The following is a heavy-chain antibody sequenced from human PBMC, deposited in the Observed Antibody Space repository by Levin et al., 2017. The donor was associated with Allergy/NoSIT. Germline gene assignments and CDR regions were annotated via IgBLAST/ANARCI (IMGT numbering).Heavy chain of an antibody. CDR3: AKGQGDNSIYDY. CDR2: ISSGGGT. CDR1: GFTFSSYA. V-gene: IGHV3-23*01. J-gene: IGHJ4*02. Sequence: GESLKISCAASGFTFSSYAMSWVRQAPGKGLEWVSYISSGGGTNYADSVKGRFTISRDNSKNTLYLQMSSLRAEDTAIYYCAKGQGDNSIYDYWGQGTLVTVSS. D-gene: IGHD4-11*01.